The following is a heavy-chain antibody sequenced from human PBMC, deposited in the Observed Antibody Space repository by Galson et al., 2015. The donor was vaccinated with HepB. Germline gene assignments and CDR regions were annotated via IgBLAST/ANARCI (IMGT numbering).Heavy chain of an antibody. V-gene: IGHV3-33*01. CDR3: AREEYSSSRRPLCMDV. CDR1: GFTFSSYG. CDR2: IWYDGSNK. J-gene: IGHJ6*03. D-gene: IGHD6-6*01. Sequence: LRLSCAASGFTFSSYGMHWVRQAPGKGLEWVAVIWYDGSNKYYADSVKGRFTISRDNSKNTLYLQMNSLRAEDTAVYYCAREEYSSSRRPLCMDVWGKGTTVTVSS.